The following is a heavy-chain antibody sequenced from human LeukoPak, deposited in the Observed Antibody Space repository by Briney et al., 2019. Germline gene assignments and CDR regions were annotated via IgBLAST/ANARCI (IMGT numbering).Heavy chain of an antibody. D-gene: IGHD2-21*01. J-gene: IGHJ5*02. Sequence: GASVKVSCKTSGYSFTDYYMHWVRQAPGQGLEWMGWINPNSGGTSSAQKFQGRVTMTRDTFITTVYMEVSWLTSDDTAIYYCARADRLHGGPYLIGPWGQGTPVTVSS. CDR1: GYSFTDYY. V-gene: IGHV1-2*02. CDR2: INPNSGGT. CDR3: ARADRLHGGPYLIGP.